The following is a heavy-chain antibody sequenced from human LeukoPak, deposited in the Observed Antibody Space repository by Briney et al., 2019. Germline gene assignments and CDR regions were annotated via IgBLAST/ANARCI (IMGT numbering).Heavy chain of an antibody. J-gene: IGHJ4*02. CDR2: IYYSGST. CDR1: GGSTSSSSYY. D-gene: IGHD4-17*01. V-gene: IGHV4-39*01. Sequence: KTSETLSLTCTVSGGSTSSSSYYWGWIRQPPGKGLEWIGSIYYSGSTYYNPSLKSRVTISVDTSKNQFSLKLSSVTAADTAVYYCARPTRYGDTYYFDYWGQGTLVTVSS. CDR3: ARPTRYGDTYYFDY.